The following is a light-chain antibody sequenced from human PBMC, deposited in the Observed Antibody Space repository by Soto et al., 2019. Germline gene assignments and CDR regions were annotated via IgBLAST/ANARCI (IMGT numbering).Light chain of an antibody. CDR1: QGIRNY. J-gene: IGKJ4*01. V-gene: IGKV1-27*01. CDR2: AAT. Sequence: DIQMTQSPSSLSASIGDRATITCRASQGIRNYLAWYQQKPGKVPKLLIHAATTLQSGVPSRFSGSGSGTDFTLTIGSLQPEDVATYFCQKYGSAPLTFGGGTKGEL. CDR3: QKYGSAPLT.